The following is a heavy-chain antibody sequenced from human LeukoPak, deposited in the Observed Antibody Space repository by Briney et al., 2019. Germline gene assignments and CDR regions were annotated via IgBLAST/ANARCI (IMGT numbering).Heavy chain of an antibody. Sequence: SETLSLTCTVSGGYISSSTYYWVWIRQSPGKGLEGIGNFYSSGSTYYNPSLKSRVTISVDTSKNQFSLKLNSVTAADTAVYYCARVRYCSTNRCYDREFDNWGQGTLVTVSS. D-gene: IGHD2-2*01. V-gene: IGHV4-39*07. CDR3: ARVRYCSTNRCYDREFDN. J-gene: IGHJ4*02. CDR2: FYSSGST. CDR1: GGYISSSTYY.